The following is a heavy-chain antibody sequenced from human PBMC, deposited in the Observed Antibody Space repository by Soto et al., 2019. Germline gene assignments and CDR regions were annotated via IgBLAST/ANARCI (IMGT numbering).Heavy chain of an antibody. CDR2: ITDSGVST. J-gene: IGHJ6*02. CDR3: DKISSAHYYYYVMGV. Sequence: EVQLLESGGGLVQPGGSLRLSCVASGFTFSDYAMSWVRHVPGKGLEWVSAITDSGVSTYYADSVKGRFTISRDNSKNTLFLQMNSLRVEDTAIYFCDKISSAHYYYYVMGVWGQGTTVTVSS. CDR1: GFTFSDYA. D-gene: IGHD3-22*01. V-gene: IGHV3-23*01.